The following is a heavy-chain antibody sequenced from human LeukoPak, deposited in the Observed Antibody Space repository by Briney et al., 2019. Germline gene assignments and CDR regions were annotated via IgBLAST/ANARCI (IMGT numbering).Heavy chain of an antibody. CDR2: ISYDGSSK. J-gene: IGHJ5*02. CDR3: ARGRTTYYYGSGSFYNPENNCFDP. CDR1: GFTFSSYA. Sequence: GRSLRLSCAASGFTFSSYAMHWVRQAPGKGLEWVAVISYDGSSKYYADSVKGRFTISRDNSKNTLYLQMNSLRAEDTAVYYCARGRTTYYYGSGSFYNPENNCFDPWGQGTLVTVSS. V-gene: IGHV3-30-3*01. D-gene: IGHD3-10*01.